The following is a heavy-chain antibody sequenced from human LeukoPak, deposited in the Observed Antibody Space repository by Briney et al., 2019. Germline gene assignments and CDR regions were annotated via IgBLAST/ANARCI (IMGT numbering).Heavy chain of an antibody. D-gene: IGHD6-13*01. V-gene: IGHV3-20*04. CDR3: ARDTAAAEIWYYVDY. J-gene: IGHJ4*02. Sequence: GGSLRLSCAASGFTFDDYGMSWVRQAPGKGLEWVSGINWNGGSTGYADSVKGRFTISRDNAKNSLYLQMNSLRAEDTALYYCARDTAAAEIWYYVDYWGQGTRATVSS. CDR2: INWNGGST. CDR1: GFTFDDYG.